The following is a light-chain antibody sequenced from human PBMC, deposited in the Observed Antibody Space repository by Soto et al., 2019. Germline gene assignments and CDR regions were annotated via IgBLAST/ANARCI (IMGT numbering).Light chain of an antibody. CDR2: GAS. J-gene: IGKJ2*01. CDR3: QQYGNPPPNA. V-gene: IGKV3-20*01. Sequence: EIVLTQSPGTLSLSPGERATLSCRASQSVSSSYLAWYQQKPGQAPRVLIHGASSRATGIPDRFSGSGSGTHFTHTISRLEPEDFAVYFCQQYGNPPPNAFGQGTKVEIK. CDR1: QSVSSSY.